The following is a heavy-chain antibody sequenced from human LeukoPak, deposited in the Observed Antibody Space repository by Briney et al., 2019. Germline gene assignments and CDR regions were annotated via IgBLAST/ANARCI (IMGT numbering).Heavy chain of an antibody. V-gene: IGHV3-7*01. J-gene: IGHJ4*02. CDR3: ARDKEFGWFGELSETQLDY. CDR1: GFTFSSYW. Sequence: GGSLRLSCAASGFTFSSYWMSWVRQAPGKGLEWEANIKQDGSEKYYVDSVKGRFTISRDNAKNSLYLQMNSLRAEDTAVYYCARDKEFGWFGELSETQLDYWGQGTLVTVSS. CDR2: IKQDGSEK. D-gene: IGHD3-10*01.